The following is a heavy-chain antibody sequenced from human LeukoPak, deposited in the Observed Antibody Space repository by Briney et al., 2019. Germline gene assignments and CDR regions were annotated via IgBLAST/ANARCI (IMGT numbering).Heavy chain of an antibody. V-gene: IGHV4-4*02. CDR1: GVSISSSNW. CDR3: ARLITMVRGLEDWFDP. J-gene: IGHJ5*02. CDR2: IYHSGST. D-gene: IGHD3-10*01. Sequence: SETLSLTCAVSGVSISSSNWWSWVRQPPGKGLEWIGEIYHSGSTNYNPSLNSRVTISVDKSKNQFSLKLSSVTAADTVVYYCARLITMVRGLEDWFDPWGQGSLVTVSS.